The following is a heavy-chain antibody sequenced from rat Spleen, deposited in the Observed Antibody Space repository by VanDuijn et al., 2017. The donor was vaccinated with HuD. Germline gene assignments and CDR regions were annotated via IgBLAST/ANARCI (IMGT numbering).Heavy chain of an antibody. J-gene: IGHJ3*01. CDR2: ISTGGGAT. D-gene: IGHD3-4*01. V-gene: IGHV5S13*01. Sequence: EVQLVESGGGLVQPGRSLKLSCAASGFTFSNYDMAWVRQAPTKGLEWVASISTGGGATYYRDSVKGRFTISRDNAKNTLYLQVDSLRSEDTATYYCATLTPLFAYWGQGTLVTVSS. CDR1: GFTFSNYD. CDR3: ATLTPLFAY.